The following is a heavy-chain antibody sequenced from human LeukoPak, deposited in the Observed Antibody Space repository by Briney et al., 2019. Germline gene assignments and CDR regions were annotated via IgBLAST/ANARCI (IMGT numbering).Heavy chain of an antibody. D-gene: IGHD6-13*01. Sequence: PSETLSLTCTVSGGSISSSSYYWGWIRQPPGKGLEWIGSIYYSGSTYYNPSLKSRVTISVDTSKNQFSLKLSSVTAADTAVYYCARPDSSSWSNYYYMDVWGKGTTVTISS. CDR2: IYYSGST. J-gene: IGHJ6*03. CDR3: ARPDSSSWSNYYYMDV. V-gene: IGHV4-39*07. CDR1: GGSISSSSYY.